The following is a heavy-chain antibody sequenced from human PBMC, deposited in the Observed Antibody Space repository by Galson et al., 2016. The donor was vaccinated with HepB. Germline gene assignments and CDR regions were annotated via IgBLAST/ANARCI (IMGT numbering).Heavy chain of an antibody. Sequence: SLRLSCAASGFHFSGYGMHWVRQAPGEGLEWVALIWFDGTYKYYADSVRGRFTISRDDSMNTVFLQMDSLRAEDTAVYYCARAGVSNWPDFDFWGQGALVTVSS. CDR1: GFHFSGYG. J-gene: IGHJ4*02. D-gene: IGHD6-13*01. CDR3: ARAGVSNWPDFDF. CDR2: IWFDGTYK. V-gene: IGHV3-33*01.